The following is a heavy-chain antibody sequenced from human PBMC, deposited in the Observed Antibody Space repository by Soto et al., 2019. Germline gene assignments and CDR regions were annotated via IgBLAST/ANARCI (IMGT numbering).Heavy chain of an antibody. CDR3: ARDLTIVPAMHPRLENDGRYV. V-gene: IGHV1-18*01. J-gene: IGHJ6*02. D-gene: IGHD2-2*01. CDR2: ISPYNGHT. Sequence: ASVKLSCKASGYSFTSYGISWVRRAPGQGLEWMGWISPYNGHTQFVERFQGRVTMTTDTSTKTAYMELRNLRSDDTAHYYCARDLTIVPAMHPRLENDGRYVWGQ. CDR1: GYSFTSYG.